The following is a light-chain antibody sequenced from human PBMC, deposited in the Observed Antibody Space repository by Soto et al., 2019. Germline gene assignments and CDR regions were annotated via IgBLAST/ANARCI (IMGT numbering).Light chain of an antibody. Sequence: DIQMTQSPSTLSASVGYRVTITCRASQTINSKLAWYQKKPGQAPKLLIFDGYNLESGVPSRFSGSGSGTEFTLSIVRLQPDDFATYYCQQYETYFRYTFGQGTKLDIK. CDR2: DGY. CDR1: QTINSK. V-gene: IGKV1-5*01. J-gene: IGKJ2*01. CDR3: QQYETYFRYT.